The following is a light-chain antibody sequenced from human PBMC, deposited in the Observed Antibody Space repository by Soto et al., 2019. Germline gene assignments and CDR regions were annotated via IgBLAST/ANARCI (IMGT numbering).Light chain of an antibody. J-gene: IGLJ3*02. V-gene: IGLV1-44*01. CDR2: SNN. CDR1: SSNIGSNT. CDR3: AAWDDSLNGWV. Sequence: QSALTQPPSASGTPGQRVTISCSGSSSNIGSNTVNWYQQLPGTAPKLLIYSNNQRPSGVPDRFSGSKSGTSASPAISGLQSEDEADYYCAAWDDSLNGWVFGGGTKLTVL.